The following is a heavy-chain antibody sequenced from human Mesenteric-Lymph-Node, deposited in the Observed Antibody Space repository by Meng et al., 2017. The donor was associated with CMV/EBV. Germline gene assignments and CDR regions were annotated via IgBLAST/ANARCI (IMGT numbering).Heavy chain of an antibody. D-gene: IGHD3-10*01. J-gene: IGHJ5*02. CDR1: GFTFSSYN. CDR2: ISGNSNYI. CDR3: ARDMVWGDPNSFDA. V-gene: IGHV3-21*01. Sequence: ETLSLTCAASGFTFSSYNMNWVRQAPGKGLEWVSSISGNSNYIFYRDSVEGRFTISRDNAKNSLFLQMNSLRAEDSAVYYCARDMVWGDPNSFDAWGQGTLVTVSS.